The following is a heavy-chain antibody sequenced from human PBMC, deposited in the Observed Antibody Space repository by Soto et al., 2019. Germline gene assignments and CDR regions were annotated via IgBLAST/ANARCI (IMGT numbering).Heavy chain of an antibody. CDR1: GGTIRSGGYS. J-gene: IGHJ4*02. CDR2: IYHSGST. CDR3: ARASCSGGSCYTYFDY. D-gene: IGHD2-15*01. Sequence: SETQSLTCAVSGGTIRSGGYSWSWIRQPPGKGLEWIGYIYHSGSTCYNPSLKSRVTISVDRSKNQFSLKLSSVTAADTAVYYCARASCSGGSCYTYFDYWGQGTLVTVSS. V-gene: IGHV4-30-2*01.